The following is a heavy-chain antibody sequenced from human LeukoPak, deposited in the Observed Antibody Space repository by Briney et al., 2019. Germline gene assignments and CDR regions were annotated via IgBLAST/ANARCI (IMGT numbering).Heavy chain of an antibody. CDR1: GFTFSSYS. CDR3: ASETSEQWLADDAFDI. Sequence: GGSLRLSCAASGFTFSSYSMNWVRQAPGKGLEWVSSISSSSSYIFYADSVKGRFTLSRDNAKNSLYLQMNSLRAEDTAVYYCASETSEQWLADDAFDIWGQGTMVTVSS. CDR2: ISSSSSYI. V-gene: IGHV3-21*01. D-gene: IGHD6-19*01. J-gene: IGHJ3*02.